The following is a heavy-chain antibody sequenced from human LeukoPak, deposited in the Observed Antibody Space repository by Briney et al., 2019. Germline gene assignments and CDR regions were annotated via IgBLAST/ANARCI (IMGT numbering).Heavy chain of an antibody. J-gene: IGHJ4*02. V-gene: IGHV1-2*02. Sequence: GASVKVSCKASGYTFTGYYMHWVRQAPGQGLEWMGWISPNSGDTDIAQKFQGRVTMTRNTSIRTAYMELSSLRSEDTAVYYCARGRAAADSTYYFDYWGQGTLVTVSS. CDR3: ARGRAAADSTYYFDY. CDR2: ISPNSGDT. CDR1: GYTFTGYY. D-gene: IGHD6-13*01.